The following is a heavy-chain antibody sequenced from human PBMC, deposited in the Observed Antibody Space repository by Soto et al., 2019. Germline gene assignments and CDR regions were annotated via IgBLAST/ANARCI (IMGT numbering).Heavy chain of an antibody. CDR3: ARAGGYSCITPQQRAYDMDV. J-gene: IGHJ6*02. CDR1: GFTFNSYS. D-gene: IGHD6-13*01. CDR2: ISSFSNYM. Sequence: GGSLRLSCAVSGFTFNSYSMNWVRQAPGKGLEWVSSISSFSNYMYYTDSVKGRFTISRDNARNSLYLQMNSLRAEDTAVYYCARAGGYSCITPQQRAYDMDVWGQGTTVTVSS. V-gene: IGHV3-21*01.